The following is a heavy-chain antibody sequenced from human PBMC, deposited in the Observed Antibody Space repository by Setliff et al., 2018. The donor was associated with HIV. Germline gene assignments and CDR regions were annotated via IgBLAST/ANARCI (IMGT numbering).Heavy chain of an antibody. CDR1: GTSFSDHY. Sequence: PSETLSLTCSVYGTSFSDHYWSWVRQTPGKGLEWIGEMNQSGTTNYNPSLKSRVTMSIDTSERQFSLKLTSVTAADTAVYYCARGWGHDGFDFWGQGTMVTVSS. CDR3: ARGWGHDGFDF. D-gene: IGHD7-27*01. V-gene: IGHV4-34*01. CDR2: MNQSGTT. J-gene: IGHJ3*01.